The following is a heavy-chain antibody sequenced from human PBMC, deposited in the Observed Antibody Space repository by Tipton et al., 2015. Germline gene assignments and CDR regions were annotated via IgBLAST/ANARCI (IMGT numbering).Heavy chain of an antibody. V-gene: IGHV4-61*01. D-gene: IGHD1-14*01. Sequence: TLSLTCTVSGASVSSGSYYWSWIRQPPGKGLECIGYIYYDGSTNDNPSLKSRVTISLDTSKKQFSLKLSSVTAADTAVYYCARSITGDFDYWGQGTLVTVSS. J-gene: IGHJ4*02. CDR2: IYYDGST. CDR1: GASVSSGSYY. CDR3: ARSITGDFDY.